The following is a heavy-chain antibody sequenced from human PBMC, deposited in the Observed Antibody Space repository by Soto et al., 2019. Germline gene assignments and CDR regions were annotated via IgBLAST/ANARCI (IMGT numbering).Heavy chain of an antibody. V-gene: IGHV3-21*01. D-gene: IGHD3-10*01. J-gene: IGHJ6*03. CDR1: GFTFSSYS. Sequence: GGSLRLSCAASGFTFSSYSMNWVRQAPGKGLEWVSSISSSSSYIYYADSVKGRFTISRDNAKNSLYLQMNSLRAEDTAVNYCARDFLWFGELLPYYYYYYMDVWGKGTTVTVSS. CDR3: ARDFLWFGELLPYYYYYYMDV. CDR2: ISSSSSYI.